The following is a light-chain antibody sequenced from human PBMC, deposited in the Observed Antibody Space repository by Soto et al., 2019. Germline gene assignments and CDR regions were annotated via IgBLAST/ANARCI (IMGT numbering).Light chain of an antibody. CDR2: DVS. CDR1: SSDVGAYNY. J-gene: IGLJ2*01. CDR3: SSYTPSSLLI. Sequence: QSVLTQPASVSGSLGQSITISCSGTSSDVGAYNYVSWFQQHPGKVPKLNIYDVSNRPSGVSNRFSGSKSGNTASLSISGLQADDEADYYCSSYTPSSLLIFGGGTQLTVL. V-gene: IGLV2-14*03.